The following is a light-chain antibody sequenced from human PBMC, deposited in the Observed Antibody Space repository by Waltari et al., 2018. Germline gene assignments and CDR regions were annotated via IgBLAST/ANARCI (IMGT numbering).Light chain of an antibody. J-gene: IGKJ1*01. CDR1: QSLLDSEDGNTY. CDR3: MQGIEYPPT. Sequence: DIVMTQTPLSLPVTLGEPASISCRSSQSLLDSEDGNTYLDWYLQKPGQSPQLLIYEVSNRASGVPDRFSGSGSDTDFTLKISRVEAEDVVVYYCMQGIEYPPTFGQGTKVEIK. V-gene: IGKV2-40*01. CDR2: EVS.